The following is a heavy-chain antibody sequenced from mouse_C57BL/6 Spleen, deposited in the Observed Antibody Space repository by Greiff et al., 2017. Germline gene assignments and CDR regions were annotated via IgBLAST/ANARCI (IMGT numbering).Heavy chain of an antibody. D-gene: IGHD2-3*01. CDR3: AIRYDGFPWFAY. CDR1: GYTFTSYW. J-gene: IGHJ3*01. Sequence: QVQLKQSGAELAKPGASVKLSCKASGYTFTSYWMHWVKQRPGQGLEWIGYINPSSGYTKYNQKFKDKATLTADKSSSTAYMQLSSLTYEDSAVYYCAIRYDGFPWFAYWGQGTLVTVSA. V-gene: IGHV1-7*01. CDR2: INPSSGYT.